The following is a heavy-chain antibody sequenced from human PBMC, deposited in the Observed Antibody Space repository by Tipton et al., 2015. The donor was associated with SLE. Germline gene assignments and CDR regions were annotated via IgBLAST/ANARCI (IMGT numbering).Heavy chain of an antibody. J-gene: IGHJ4*02. Sequence: TLSLTCSVSGSSISSYHWGWIRQPPGKGLEWIGEVSHSRSTNYNPSLKSRGTISVDTSKNQFSLKLSSVTAADTAVYYCARHADESGLSWGQGILVTVSS. CDR2: VSHSRST. CDR1: GSSISSYH. V-gene: IGHV4-59*08. D-gene: IGHD3/OR15-3a*01. CDR3: ARHADESGLS.